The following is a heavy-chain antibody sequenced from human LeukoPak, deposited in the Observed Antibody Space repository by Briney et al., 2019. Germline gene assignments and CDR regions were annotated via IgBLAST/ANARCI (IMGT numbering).Heavy chain of an antibody. Sequence: SETLSLTCTVSGGSISSSSYYWGWIRQPPGKGLEWIGSIYYSGSTYYNPSLKSRVTISVDTYKNQFSLRLSSVTAADTAVYYCAREVGSGWYAGWFDPWGQGTLVTVSS. CDR1: GGSISSSSYY. D-gene: IGHD6-19*01. CDR3: AREVGSGWYAGWFDP. J-gene: IGHJ5*02. CDR2: IYYSGST. V-gene: IGHV4-39*07.